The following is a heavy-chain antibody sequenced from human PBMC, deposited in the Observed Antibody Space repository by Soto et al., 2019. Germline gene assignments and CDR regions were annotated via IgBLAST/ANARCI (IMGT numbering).Heavy chain of an antibody. CDR1: GYSFSGSA. CDR3: AKEVRFDWFLVDY. J-gene: IGHJ4*02. Sequence: PGGSLRLSCAASGYSFSGSAIHWVRQASGKGLEWVARVAGKNENYVTTYAASVQGRFSLSRDDSKNTAYLLMNSLRAEDTAVYYCAKEVRFDWFLVDYWGQGTLVTVSS. D-gene: IGHD3-9*01. CDR2: VAGKNENYVT. V-gene: IGHV3-73*01.